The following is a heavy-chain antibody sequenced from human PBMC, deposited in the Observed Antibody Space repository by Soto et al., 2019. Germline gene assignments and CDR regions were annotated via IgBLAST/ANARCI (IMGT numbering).Heavy chain of an antibody. V-gene: IGHV3-30*18. CDR1: GFTFSSYG. CDR2: ISYDGSNK. CDR3: AKGGPYGDYADY. D-gene: IGHD4-17*01. Sequence: SLRLSCAASGFTFSSYGMHWVRQAPGKGLEWVAVISYDGSNKYYADSVKGRFTISRDNSKNTLYLQMNSLRAEDTAVYYCAKGGPYGDYADYWGQGTLVTVSS. J-gene: IGHJ4*02.